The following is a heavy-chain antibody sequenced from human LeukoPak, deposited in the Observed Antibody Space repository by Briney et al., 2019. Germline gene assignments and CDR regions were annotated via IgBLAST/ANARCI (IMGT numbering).Heavy chain of an antibody. V-gene: IGHV3-11*03. Sequence: GSLRISFVITRFTIPNQCMNWLRLAPGKGLEWISYISASSSYTDYADSVKGRFTISRDNAKNTLYLQMNSLGVEDTAVYYCAAGTEANFWGQGTLVSVSS. J-gene: IGHJ4*02. CDR3: AAGTEANF. D-gene: IGHD1-26*01. CDR2: ISASSSYT. CDR1: RFTIPNQC.